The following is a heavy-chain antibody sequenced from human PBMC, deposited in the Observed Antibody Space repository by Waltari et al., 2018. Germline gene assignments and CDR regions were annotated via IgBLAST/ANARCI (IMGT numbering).Heavy chain of an antibody. CDR1: GFTFSSYE. Sequence: EVQLVESGGGLVQPGGSLRLSCAASGFTFSSYEMNWVRQAPGKGLEWVSYISSSGSTIYYADSVKGRFTISRDNAKNSLYLQMNRLRAEDTAVYYCAREDGERLGAYYYYGMDVWGQGTTVTVSS. CDR2: ISSSGSTI. CDR3: AREDGERLGAYYYYGMDV. D-gene: IGHD1-26*01. J-gene: IGHJ6*02. V-gene: IGHV3-48*03.